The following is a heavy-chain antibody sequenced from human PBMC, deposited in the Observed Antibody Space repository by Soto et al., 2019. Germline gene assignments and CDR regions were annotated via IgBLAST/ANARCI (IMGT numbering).Heavy chain of an antibody. V-gene: IGHV1-18*04. CDR1: GYTFTSYG. CDR3: ARDTLTPQYYDFWSRYYAIYYYYGMDV. Sequence: GASVKVSCKASGYTFTSYGISWVRQAPGQGLEWMGWVSAYNGNTNYAQKLQGRVTMTTDTSTSTAYMELRSLRSDDTAVYYCARDTLTPQYYDFWSRYYAIYYYYGMDVWGQGTTVTVSS. CDR2: VSAYNGNT. J-gene: IGHJ6*02. D-gene: IGHD3-3*01.